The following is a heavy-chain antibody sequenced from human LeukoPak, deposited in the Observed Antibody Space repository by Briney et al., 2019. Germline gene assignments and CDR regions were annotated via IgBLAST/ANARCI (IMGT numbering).Heavy chain of an antibody. J-gene: IGHJ4*02. Sequence: GGSLRLSCAASGFTFSSYAMSWVRQAPGKGLEWVAVISYDGSNKYYADSVKGRFTISRDNSKNTLYLQMNSLRAEDTAVYYCAKGVTKGLLDYWGQGTLVTVSS. CDR2: ISYDGSNK. V-gene: IGHV3-30*18. CDR1: GFTFSSYA. D-gene: IGHD4-11*01. CDR3: AKGVTKGLLDY.